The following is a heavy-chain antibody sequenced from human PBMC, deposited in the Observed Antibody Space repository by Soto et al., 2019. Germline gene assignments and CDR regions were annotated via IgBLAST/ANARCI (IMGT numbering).Heavy chain of an antibody. CDR1: GYSFTSYW. Sequence: PGESLKISCKGSGYSFTSYWIGWVRQMPGKGLEWMGIIYPGDSDTRYSPSFQGQVTISADKSISTAYLQWSSLKASDTAMYYCARQRYLLVDYRAHGAFDIWGQGTMVTVSS. J-gene: IGHJ3*02. D-gene: IGHD4-4*01. CDR2: IYPGDSDT. CDR3: ARQRYLLVDYRAHGAFDI. V-gene: IGHV5-51*01.